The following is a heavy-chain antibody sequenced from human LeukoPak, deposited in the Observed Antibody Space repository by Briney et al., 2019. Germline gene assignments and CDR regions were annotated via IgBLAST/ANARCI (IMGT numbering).Heavy chain of an antibody. J-gene: IGHJ6*03. CDR2: IRYDGSNK. D-gene: IGHD6-19*01. CDR3: AKARGSGWYSEDYYYYMDV. Sequence: PGGSLRLSCAASGFTFSSYGMHWVRQAPGKGLEWVAFIRYDGSNKYYADSVKGRFTISRDNSKNTLYLQMNSLRAEDTAVYYCAKARGSGWYSEDYYYYMDVWGKGTTVTVSS. CDR1: GFTFSSYG. V-gene: IGHV3-30*02.